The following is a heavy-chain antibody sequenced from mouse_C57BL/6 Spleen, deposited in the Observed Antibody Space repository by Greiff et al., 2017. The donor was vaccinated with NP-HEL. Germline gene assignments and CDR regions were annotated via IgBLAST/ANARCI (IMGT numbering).Heavy chain of an antibody. J-gene: IGHJ1*03. CDR1: GYTFTSYW. V-gene: IGHV1-69*01. CDR3: ARWGTTVVRYFDV. Sequence: VQLQQPGAELVMPGASVKLSCKASGYTFTSYWMHWVKQRPGQGLEWIGEIDPSDSYTNYNQKFKGKSTLTVDKSSSTAYMQLSSLTSEDSAVYYCARWGTTVVRYFDVWGTGTTVTVSS. D-gene: IGHD1-1*01. CDR2: IDPSDSYT.